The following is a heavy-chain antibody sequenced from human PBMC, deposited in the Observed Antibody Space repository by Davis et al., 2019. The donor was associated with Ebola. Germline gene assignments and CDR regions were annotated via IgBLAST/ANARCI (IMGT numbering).Heavy chain of an antibody. CDR3: ACRGVLVF. CDR2: ISSSGSTI. CDR1: GFTFSSYE. V-gene: IGHV3-48*03. J-gene: IGHJ4*02. Sequence: GGSLRPSCAASGFTFSSYEMNWVRKAPGKGLEWVSYISSSGSTIYYADSVKGRLTISRDNAKNSLYLQLNSLRAEDTAVYYCACRGVLVFWGQETLVTVSS. D-gene: IGHD3-10*01.